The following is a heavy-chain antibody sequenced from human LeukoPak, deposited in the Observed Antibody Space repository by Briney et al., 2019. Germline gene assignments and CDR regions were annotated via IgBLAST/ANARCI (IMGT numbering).Heavy chain of an antibody. Sequence: GGSLGLSCAASGFTFSSYVMSWVRQAPGKGLEWVSAISGSGGSTYYADSVKGRFTISRDNSKNTLYLQMNSLRAEDTAVYYCAKDDKRRDIVVVPAAIGAFDIWGQGTMVTVSS. CDR1: GFTFSSYV. V-gene: IGHV3-23*01. D-gene: IGHD2-2*01. CDR2: ISGSGGST. J-gene: IGHJ3*02. CDR3: AKDDKRRDIVVVPAAIGAFDI.